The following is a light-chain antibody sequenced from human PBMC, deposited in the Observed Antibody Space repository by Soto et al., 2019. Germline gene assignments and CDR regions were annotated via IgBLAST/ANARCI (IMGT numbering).Light chain of an antibody. CDR2: DAS. CDR1: QTADKW. CDR3: QQYNDYPYT. V-gene: IGKV1-5*01. J-gene: IGKJ2*01. Sequence: DIPVTLSPSTLSASVGDRVIIACRASQTADKWVAWYQQKPGKAPNVLIYDASRLESGVPSRFSGSGSGTLFTLTISNLQPDDFATYYCQQYNDYPYTFGQGTKVDI.